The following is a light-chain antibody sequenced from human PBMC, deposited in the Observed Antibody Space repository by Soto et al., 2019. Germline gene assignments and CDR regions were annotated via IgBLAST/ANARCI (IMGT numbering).Light chain of an antibody. CDR3: CSYAGDSTDVV. CDR1: SSDVGSYNL. CDR2: EGS. V-gene: IGLV2-23*01. Sequence: QSALTQPASVSGSPGQSITISCTGTSSDVGSYNLVSWYQQHPGKAPKLMIYEGSKRPSGVSNRFSGSKSGNTASLTISGLQAEDEADYYCCSYAGDSTDVVFGGWTKLTVL. J-gene: IGLJ2*01.